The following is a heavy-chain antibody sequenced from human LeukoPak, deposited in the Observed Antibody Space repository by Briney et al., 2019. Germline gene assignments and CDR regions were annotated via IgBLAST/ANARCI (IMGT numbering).Heavy chain of an antibody. CDR3: ARESCSGGSCYSFGLGAFDI. Sequence: GASVKVSCKASGYTFTGYYMHWVRQAPGQGLEWMGWINPNRGGTNYAQKFQGWVTMTRDTSTSTAYMELSRLRSDDTAVYYCARESCSGGSCYSFGLGAFDIWGQGTMVTVSS. V-gene: IGHV1-2*04. CDR2: INPNRGGT. CDR1: GYTFTGYY. D-gene: IGHD2-15*01. J-gene: IGHJ3*02.